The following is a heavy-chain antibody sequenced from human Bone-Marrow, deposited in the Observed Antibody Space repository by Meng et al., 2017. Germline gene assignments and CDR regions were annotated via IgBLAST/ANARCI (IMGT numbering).Heavy chain of an antibody. CDR2: IKRNSDGGTI. Sequence: GESLKISCVASGLSFTGAWMSWVRQAPGKGLEWVGRIKRNSDGGTIDYAAPVKGRFSISRDDAKNTLYLQRDSLITEDTAVYFCATGAAAADHWGQGTLVTVSS. CDR1: GLSFTGAW. J-gene: IGHJ4*02. V-gene: IGHV3-15*01. D-gene: IGHD6-13*01. CDR3: ATGAAAADH.